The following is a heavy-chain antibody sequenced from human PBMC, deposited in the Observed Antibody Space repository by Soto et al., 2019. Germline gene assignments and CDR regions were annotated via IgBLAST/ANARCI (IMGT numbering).Heavy chain of an antibody. CDR1: GGSIVDNNYY. D-gene: IGHD4-17*01. J-gene: IGHJ4*02. CDR3: AGKENDYCDYLFGY. CDR2: IYYSGST. V-gene: IGHV4-61*01. Sequence: SEPLSLTCTVSGGSIVDNNYYRSWIRQTPGKGLEWIGYIYYSGSTNYNPSLKSRVTISVDTSKNQFSLKLSSVTAADTAVYYCAGKENDYCDYLFGYWGQGTLVTVSS.